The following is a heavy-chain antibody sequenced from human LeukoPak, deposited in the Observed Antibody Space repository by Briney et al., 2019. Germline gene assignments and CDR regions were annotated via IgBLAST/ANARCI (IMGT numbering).Heavy chain of an antibody. J-gene: IGHJ4*02. V-gene: IGHV3-48*04. Sequence: PGGSLRLSCAASGFTFSSYSMNWVRQAPGKGLERLSYIGGTGSPIYYADSLKGRFTISRDNAKKSLFLQMNSLRAEDTAIYYCARIGVTTGFDYWGPGTLVTVSS. D-gene: IGHD4-11*01. CDR1: GFTFSSYS. CDR2: IGGTGSPI. CDR3: ARIGVTTGFDY.